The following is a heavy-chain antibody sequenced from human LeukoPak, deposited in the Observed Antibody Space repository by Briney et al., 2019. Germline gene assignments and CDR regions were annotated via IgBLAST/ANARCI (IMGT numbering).Heavy chain of an antibody. J-gene: IGHJ3*02. V-gene: IGHV1-18*01. CDR2: ISAYNGNT. CDR3: ARGAARWLQDAFDI. D-gene: IGHD5-24*01. Sequence: ASVKVSCKASGYTFTSYGISWARQAPGQGLEWMGWISAYNGNTNYAQKLQGRVTMTTDTSTSTAYMELRSLRSDDTAVYYCARGAARWLQDAFDIWGQGTMVTVSS. CDR1: GYTFTSYG.